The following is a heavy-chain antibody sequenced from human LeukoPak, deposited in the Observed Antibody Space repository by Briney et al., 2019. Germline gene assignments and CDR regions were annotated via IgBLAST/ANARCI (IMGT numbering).Heavy chain of an antibody. J-gene: IGHJ4*02. V-gene: IGHV4-34*01. CDR1: GGSFSGYY. CDR2: INHSGST. Sequence: SETLSLTCAVYGGSFSGYYWSWIRQPPGKGLEWIGEINHSGSTNYNPSLKSRVTISVDTSKNQFSLKLSSVTAADTAVYYCARSQLELPDYWGQGALVTVSS. D-gene: IGHD1-7*01. CDR3: ARSQLELPDY.